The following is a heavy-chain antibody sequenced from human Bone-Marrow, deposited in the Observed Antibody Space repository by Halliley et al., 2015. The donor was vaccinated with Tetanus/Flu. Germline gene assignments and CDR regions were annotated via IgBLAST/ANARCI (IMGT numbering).Heavy chain of an antibody. V-gene: IGHV3-21*01. J-gene: IGHJ4*02. CDR2: TYI. Sequence: TYIYYADSLKGRFTISRDNAKNSLYLQMDSLRAEDTALYYCSRDSLVPNSGSYPPLDYWGQGTLVTVSS. CDR3: SRDSLVPNSGSYPPLDY. D-gene: IGHD3-10*01.